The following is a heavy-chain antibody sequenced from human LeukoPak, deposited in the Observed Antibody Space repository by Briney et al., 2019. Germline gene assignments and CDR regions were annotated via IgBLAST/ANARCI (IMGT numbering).Heavy chain of an antibody. CDR1: GGSLSTYY. Sequence: SEALSLTCAVYGGSLSTYYWTWIRQPPGKGLEWIGEINQSGSTNYNPSLKRRVTISVDTSKNQFSLKLSSVTAADTAVYYCTRNGPDYSNWGQGTLVTVSS. V-gene: IGHV4-34*01. J-gene: IGHJ4*02. CDR2: INQSGST. D-gene: IGHD4-11*01. CDR3: TRNGPDYSN.